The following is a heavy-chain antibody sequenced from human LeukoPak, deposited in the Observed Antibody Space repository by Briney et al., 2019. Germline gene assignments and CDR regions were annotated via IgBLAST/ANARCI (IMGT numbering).Heavy chain of an antibody. CDR1: GGSVTDYY. J-gene: IGHJ4*02. V-gene: IGHV4-59*02. CDR2: IYYTGT. D-gene: IGHD6-13*01. CDR3: ARGGIAAAGTDY. Sequence: SETLSLTCTVSGGSVTDYYWSWIRQSPGKGLEWIGYIYYTGTSYNPSLKSRVTISADTSKNQFSLKLISVTAADTAVYYCARGGIAAAGTDYWGQGTLVTVSS.